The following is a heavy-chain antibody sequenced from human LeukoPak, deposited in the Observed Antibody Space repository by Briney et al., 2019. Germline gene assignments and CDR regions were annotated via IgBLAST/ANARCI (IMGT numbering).Heavy chain of an antibody. J-gene: IGHJ6*02. D-gene: IGHD6-19*01. Sequence: GGSLRLSCAASGFTFSSYWMHWVRQAPGKGLVWVSRINSDGSSTSYADSVKGRFTISRDNAKNTLYLQMNSLRAEDTAAYYCAREYSSGWYHYGMDVWGQGTTVTVSS. CDR2: INSDGSST. CDR1: GFTFSSYW. V-gene: IGHV3-74*01. CDR3: AREYSSGWYHYGMDV.